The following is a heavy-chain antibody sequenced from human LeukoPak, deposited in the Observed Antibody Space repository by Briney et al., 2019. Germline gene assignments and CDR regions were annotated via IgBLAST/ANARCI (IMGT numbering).Heavy chain of an antibody. J-gene: IGHJ6*02. D-gene: IGHD3-22*01. CDR2: ISSSGSTI. Sequence: PGGSLRLSCAASGFTFSSHEMNWVRQAPGKGLEWVSYISSSGSTIYYADSVKGRFTISRDNAKNSLYLQMNSLRAEDTAVYYCARLHDSSGYAPPPYYGMDVWGQGTTVTVSS. V-gene: IGHV3-48*03. CDR1: GFTFSSHE. CDR3: ARLHDSSGYAPPPYYGMDV.